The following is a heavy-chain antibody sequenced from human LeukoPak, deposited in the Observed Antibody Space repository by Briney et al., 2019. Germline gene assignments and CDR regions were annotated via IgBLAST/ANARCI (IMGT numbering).Heavy chain of an antibody. D-gene: IGHD2-2*02. CDR3: ARYGLGYCSSTSCYTLPFDI. V-gene: IGHV4-39*01. Sequence: SETLSLTCTVSGGSISSGSYYWSWIRQPAGKGLEWIGRIYYSGSTYYNPSLKSRVTISVDTSKNQFSLKLSSVTAADTAVYYCARYGLGYCSSTSCYTLPFDIWGQGTMVTVSS. CDR1: GGSISSGSYY. J-gene: IGHJ3*02. CDR2: IYYSGST.